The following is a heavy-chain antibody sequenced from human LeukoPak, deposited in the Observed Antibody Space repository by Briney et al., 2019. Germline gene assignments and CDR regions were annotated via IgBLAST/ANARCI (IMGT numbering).Heavy chain of an antibody. CDR3: ARRSGVLDSRDSRYYFDH. V-gene: IGHV4-59*11. Sequence: SETLSLTCIVSGGSISSHYWSWIRQPPGKGLEYIGYIYYSGSTDYNPSLKSRVTISLDTSKNQFSLNLTSVTAADTAVYYCARRSGVLDSRDSRYYFDHWGQGTWSPSPQ. D-gene: IGHD3-22*01. CDR2: IYYSGST. CDR1: GGSISSHY. J-gene: IGHJ4*02.